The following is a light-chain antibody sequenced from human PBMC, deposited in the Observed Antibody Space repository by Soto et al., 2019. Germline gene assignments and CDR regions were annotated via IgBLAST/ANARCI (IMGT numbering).Light chain of an antibody. Sequence: DIVMTQSPLSLPVTPGESASISCRSSQSLLNSDGYNYLDWYLQKPGQSPQLLIYLGSNRASGVPDRFSGSXSXTDFTLKIXRXXXXXXXXXYXMQGLQTPLTFGQGTRLEIK. CDR2: LGS. V-gene: IGKV2-28*01. CDR1: QSLLNSDGYNY. CDR3: MQGLQTPLT. J-gene: IGKJ5*01.